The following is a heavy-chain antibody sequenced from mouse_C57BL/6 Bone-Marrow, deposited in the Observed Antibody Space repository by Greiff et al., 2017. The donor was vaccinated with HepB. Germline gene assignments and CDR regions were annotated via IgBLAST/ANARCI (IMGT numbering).Heavy chain of an antibody. Sequence: VQLQQSVAELVRPGASVKLSCTASGFNIKNTYMHWVKQRPEQGLEWIGRIDPANGKSKYAPKFQGKATITADTSSNTAYLQLSSLTSEDTAIYYCARFQNYYYGSSYAMDYWGQGTSVTVSS. CDR3: ARFQNYYYGSSYAMDY. CDR1: GFNIKNTY. D-gene: IGHD1-1*01. J-gene: IGHJ4*01. CDR2: IDPANGKS. V-gene: IGHV14-3*01.